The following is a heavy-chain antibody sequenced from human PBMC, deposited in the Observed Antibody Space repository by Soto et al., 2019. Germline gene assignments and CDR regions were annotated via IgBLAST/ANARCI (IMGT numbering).Heavy chain of an antibody. Sequence: GGSLRLSCAASGFTFSNSGMHWVRQAPGKGLEWVAVISFGGTTQFYADSVKGRFSISRDNSKNTLYLDMNSLRADDAAVYYCTGQIASGHWGQGTLVPVAS. J-gene: IGHJ4*02. CDR1: GFTFSNSG. D-gene: IGHD3-10*01. CDR3: TGQIASGH. CDR2: ISFGGTTQ. V-gene: IGHV3-30*03.